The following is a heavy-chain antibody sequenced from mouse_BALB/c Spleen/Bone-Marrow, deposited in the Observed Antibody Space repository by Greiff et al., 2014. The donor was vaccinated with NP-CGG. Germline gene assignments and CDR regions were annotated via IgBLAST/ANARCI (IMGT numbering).Heavy chain of an antibody. CDR1: GYSITSGYN. V-gene: IGHV3-1*02. Sequence: QSGPDLVKPSQSLSLTCTVTGYSITSGYNWHWIRPFPGNKLEWMGYIHYSGSTNYNPSLKSRISITRDTSKNQFFLQLNSVTTEDTATYYCARGGYYGSSYFDVWGAGTTVTVSS. CDR2: IHYSGST. D-gene: IGHD1-1*01. J-gene: IGHJ1*01. CDR3: ARGGYYGSSYFDV.